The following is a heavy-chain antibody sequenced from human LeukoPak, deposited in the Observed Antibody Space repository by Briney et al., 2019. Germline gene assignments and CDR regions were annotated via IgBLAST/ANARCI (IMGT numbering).Heavy chain of an antibody. CDR2: ISGSGDST. CDR3: AKGGKWDVTPFDY. J-gene: IGHJ4*02. V-gene: IGHV3-23*01. CDR1: GFIFSNYA. D-gene: IGHD1-26*01. Sequence: GGSLRLSCAASGFIFSNYAMSWVRQAPGKGLEWVSLISGSGDSTYYADSVKGRLTISRDNSKNTLYLQVNSLRAEDTAVYYCAKGGKWDVTPFDYWGQGTLVTVSS.